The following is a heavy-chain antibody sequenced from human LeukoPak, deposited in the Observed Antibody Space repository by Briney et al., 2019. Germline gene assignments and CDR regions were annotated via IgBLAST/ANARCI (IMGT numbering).Heavy chain of an antibody. Sequence: GGSLRLSCAASGFTFGSYEMNWVRQAPGKGLEWVSFISSSSSYIYYADSVKGRFTISRDNAKNSLYLQMNSLRAEDTAVYYCARGGGPGYCTSTSCYPQYYFDYWGQGTLVTVSS. CDR1: GFTFGSYE. D-gene: IGHD2-2*01. CDR2: ISSSSSYI. CDR3: ARGGGPGYCTSTSCYPQYYFDY. V-gene: IGHV3-21*01. J-gene: IGHJ4*02.